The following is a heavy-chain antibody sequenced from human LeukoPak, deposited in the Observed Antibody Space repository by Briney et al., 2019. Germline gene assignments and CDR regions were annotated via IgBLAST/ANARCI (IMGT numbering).Heavy chain of an antibody. J-gene: IGHJ6*02. CDR3: ARDGSGYDLNGMDV. D-gene: IGHD5-12*01. CDR2: FDPEDGET. V-gene: IGHV1-24*01. CDR1: GYTLTELS. Sequence: ASVKVSCKVSGYTLTELSMHWVRQAPGKGLEWMGGFDPEDGETIYAQKFQGRVTITRDTSASTAYMELSSLRSEDTAVYYCARDGSGYDLNGMDVWGQGTTVTVSS.